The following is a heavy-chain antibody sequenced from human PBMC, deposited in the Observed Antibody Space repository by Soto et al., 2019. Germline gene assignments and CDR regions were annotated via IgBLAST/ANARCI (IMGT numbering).Heavy chain of an antibody. CDR1: GGSIGSRRYS. Sequence: SGTQSLTYNVSGGSIGSRRYSWGWIRKPPGKGREWIGHILHTVSTYYNPALKSRVTISVYTSKNQYSLKLSSVTATDTAVYYGARRMLVVTTVWDFWSQGT. CDR2: ILHTVST. D-gene: IGHD4-4*01. J-gene: IGHJ1*01. V-gene: IGHV4-39*01. CDR3: ARRMLVVTTVWDF.